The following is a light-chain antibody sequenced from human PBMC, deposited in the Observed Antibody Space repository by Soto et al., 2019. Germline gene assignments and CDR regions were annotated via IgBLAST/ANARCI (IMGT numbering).Light chain of an antibody. V-gene: IGLV2-14*03. CDR2: DVS. CDR1: SSDVGAYHS. CDR3: SSFTDTGTVM. J-gene: IGLJ3*02. Sequence: QSALTQPASVSGSPGQSFTIPCTGSSSDVGAYHSGSWYQQHPGKAPKLIIFDVSNRPSGVSNRFSGSKSGNTASLTISGLQAEDEADYYCSSFTDTGTVMFGGGTKLTVL.